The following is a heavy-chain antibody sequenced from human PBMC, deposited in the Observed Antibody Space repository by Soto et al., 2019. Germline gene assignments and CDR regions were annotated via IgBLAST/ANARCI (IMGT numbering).Heavy chain of an antibody. D-gene: IGHD4-17*01. CDR2: INSDGSST. J-gene: IGHJ4*02. V-gene: IGHV3-74*01. CDR1: GFTFSSYW. CDR3: ARDYYGDGFDY. Sequence: GGALRLSCAASGFTFSSYWMHWVRQAPGKGLVWVSRINSDGSSTSYADSVKGRFTISRDNAKNTLYLQMNSLRAEDTAVYYCARDYYGDGFDYWGQGTLVTVSS.